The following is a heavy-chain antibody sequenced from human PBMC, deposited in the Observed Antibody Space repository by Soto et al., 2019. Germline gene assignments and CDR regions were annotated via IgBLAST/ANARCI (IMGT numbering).Heavy chain of an antibody. D-gene: IGHD3-10*01. CDR3: ARVKASGVNFDY. J-gene: IGHJ4*02. CDR2: IYHSGST. V-gene: IGHV4-4*02. CDR1: GGSISSNNW. Sequence: QVQLQESGPGLVKPSGTLSLTCAVSGGSISSNNWWSWVRQPPGKGLEWIGEIYHSGSTNYNPSLKSRVXXXVXESKNQFSLKLSSVTAADTAVYYCARVKASGVNFDYWGQGTLVTVSS.